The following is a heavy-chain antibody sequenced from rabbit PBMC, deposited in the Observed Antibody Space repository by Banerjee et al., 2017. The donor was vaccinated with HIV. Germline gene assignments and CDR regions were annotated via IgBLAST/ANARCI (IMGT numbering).Heavy chain of an antibody. CDR1: GFSLSSSYY. J-gene: IGHJ4*01. CDR2: IYGGGSGST. Sequence: QSLEESGGDLVKPEGSLTLTCTASGFSLSSSYYMCWVRQAPGKGLEWIACIYGGGSGSTYYASWAKCRFTVSRTSSTSVTLQMTCLTAADTATYFCTRDGLALGLGFGLWGPGSLV. CDR3: TRDGLALGLGFGL. V-gene: IGHV1S40*01. D-gene: IGHD4-1*01.